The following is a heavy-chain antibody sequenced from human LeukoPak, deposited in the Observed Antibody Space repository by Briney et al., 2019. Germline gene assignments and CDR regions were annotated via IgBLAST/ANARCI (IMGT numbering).Heavy chain of an antibody. D-gene: IGHD3-3*01. CDR2: INHSGST. J-gene: IGHJ4*02. CDR3: ARAHYDFWSGSLGY. CDR1: GGSFSGYY. Sequence: PSETLSLTCAVYGGSFSGYYWSWIRQPPGKGLEWIGEINHSGSTNYNPSLKSRVTISVDTSKNQFSLKLSSVTAADTAVYYCARAHYDFWSGSLGYWGQGTLATVSS. V-gene: IGHV4-34*01.